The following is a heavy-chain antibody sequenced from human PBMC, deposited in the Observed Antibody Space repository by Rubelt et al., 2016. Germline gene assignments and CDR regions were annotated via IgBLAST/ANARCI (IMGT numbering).Heavy chain of an antibody. CDR2: ISSSSSYT. J-gene: IGHJ6*02. D-gene: IGHD2-2*02. CDR3: ASAPERDCSSTSCYKYYYYGMDV. CDR1: DYY. Sequence: DYYMSWIRQAPGKGLEWVSYISSSSSYTNYADSVKGRFTISRDNAKNSLYLQMNSLRAEDTAVYYCASAPERDCSSTSCYKYYYYGMDVWGQGTTVTVSS. V-gene: IGHV3-11*06.